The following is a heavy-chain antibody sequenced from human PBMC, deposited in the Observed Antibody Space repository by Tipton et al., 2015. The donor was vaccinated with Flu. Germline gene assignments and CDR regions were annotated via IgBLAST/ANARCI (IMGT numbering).Heavy chain of an antibody. Sequence: TLSLTCTVSGGSISSGSYYWNWIRQPAGKGLQWIGHIHTSGSSNYNPSLKSRVTISVDTSKNQFSLRLSSVTAADTAVYYCARGGVLWCPRDWGQGTLVTVSS. CDR1: GGSISSGSYY. D-gene: IGHD4/OR15-4a*01. CDR2: IHTSGSS. V-gene: IGHV4-61*09. J-gene: IGHJ4*02. CDR3: ARGGVLWCPRD.